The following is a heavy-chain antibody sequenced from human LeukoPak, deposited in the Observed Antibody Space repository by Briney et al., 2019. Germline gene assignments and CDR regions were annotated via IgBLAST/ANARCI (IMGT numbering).Heavy chain of an antibody. J-gene: IGHJ4*02. CDR1: GFTFRSYA. D-gene: IGHD1-26*01. CDR2: ISGDGRNI. V-gene: IGHV3-30*04. CDR3: ARGEGSGSYYYFDY. Sequence: GRTLRLSCAASGFTFRSYAMHWVRQAPGKGLEWVTFISGDGRNIGYADSVKGRFTISRDNSKNSLYLQMNSLRVEDTAMYYCARGEGSGSYYYFDYWGQGTLVTVSS.